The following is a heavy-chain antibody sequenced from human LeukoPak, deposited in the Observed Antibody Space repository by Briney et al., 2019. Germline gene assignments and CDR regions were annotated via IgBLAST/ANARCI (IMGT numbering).Heavy chain of an antibody. CDR3: ATSLTTVTHYYYYMDV. D-gene: IGHD4-11*01. CDR1: GGSISSSSYY. V-gene: IGHV4-39*07. J-gene: IGHJ6*03. CDR2: IYYSGST. Sequence: SETLSLTCTVSGGSISSSSYYWGWIRQPPGKGLEWIGSIYYSGSTYYNPSLKSRVTISIDTSKNQFSLKLSSVTAADTAVYYCATSLTTVTHYYYYMDVWGKGTTVTISS.